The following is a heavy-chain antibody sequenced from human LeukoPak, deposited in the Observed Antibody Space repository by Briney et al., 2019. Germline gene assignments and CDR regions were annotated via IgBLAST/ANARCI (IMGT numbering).Heavy chain of an antibody. CDR3: ARDALEGRGGYNNMWFDY. D-gene: IGHD5-24*01. Sequence: PVKVSCKASGGTFSSYAISWVRQAPGQGLEWMGGIIPIFGTANYAQKFQGRVTITADESTSTAYMELSSLRSEDTAVYYCARDALEGRGGYNNMWFDYWGQGTLVTVSS. CDR1: GGTFSSYA. V-gene: IGHV1-69*13. CDR2: IIPIFGTA. J-gene: IGHJ4*02.